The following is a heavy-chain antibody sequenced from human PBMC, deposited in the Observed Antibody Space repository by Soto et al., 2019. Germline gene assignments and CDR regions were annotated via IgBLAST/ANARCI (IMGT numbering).Heavy chain of an antibody. Sequence: QVHLVQSGAEVKKPGASVKVSCQASGYAFTTYGITWVRQAPGQGLEWTGWISAHNGNTNYAQKLQGRVTVTRDTSTSTAYMELRSLRSDDTAVDYCARGRYGDYWGHGALVTVSS. CDR1: GYAFTTYG. V-gene: IGHV1-18*01. D-gene: IGHD1-1*01. CDR2: ISAHNGNT. J-gene: IGHJ4*01. CDR3: ARGRYGDY.